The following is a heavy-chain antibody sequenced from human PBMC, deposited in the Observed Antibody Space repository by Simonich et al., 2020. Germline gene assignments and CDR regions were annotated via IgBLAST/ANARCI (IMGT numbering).Heavy chain of an antibody. Sequence: QVQLVQSGAEVKKPGASVKVSCKASGYTFTGYYMHWVRQAPGQGLEGMGRTNPNSGGTNYAQKFQGRVTMTRDTSISTAYMERSRLRSDDTAVYYCASSKRGYNWNDFDYWGQGTLVTVSS. D-gene: IGHD1-1*01. CDR1: GYTFTGYY. V-gene: IGHV1-2*02. CDR2: TNPNSGGT. CDR3: ASSKRGYNWNDFDY. J-gene: IGHJ4*02.